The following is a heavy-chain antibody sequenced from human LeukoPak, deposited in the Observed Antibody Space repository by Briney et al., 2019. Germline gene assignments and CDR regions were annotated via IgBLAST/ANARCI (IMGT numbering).Heavy chain of an antibody. CDR2: ISYDGSNK. CDR3: ARDNSSGWRPAPEYFQH. D-gene: IGHD6-19*01. CDR1: GFTFSSYA. J-gene: IGHJ1*01. V-gene: IGHV3-30*04. Sequence: GRSLRLSCAASGFTFSSYAMHWVRQAPGKGLEWVAVISYDGSNKYYADSVKGRFTISRDNSKNTLYLQMNSLRAEDTAVYYCARDNSSGWRPAPEYFQHRGQGTLVTVSS.